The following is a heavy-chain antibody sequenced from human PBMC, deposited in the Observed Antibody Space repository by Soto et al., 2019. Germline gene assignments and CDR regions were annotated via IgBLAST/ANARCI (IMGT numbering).Heavy chain of an antibody. CDR3: AKGSHKLAQYCFDY. Sequence: GGSLRLSCAASGFTFDDYAMHWVRQAPGKGLEWVSGITWNSGYIAYADSVKGRFTISRDNAKNSLYLQMNSPRAEDTALYYCAKGSHKLAQYCFDYWGHGTLVTVSS. J-gene: IGHJ4*01. CDR1: GFTFDDYA. CDR2: ITWNSGYI. V-gene: IGHV3-9*01.